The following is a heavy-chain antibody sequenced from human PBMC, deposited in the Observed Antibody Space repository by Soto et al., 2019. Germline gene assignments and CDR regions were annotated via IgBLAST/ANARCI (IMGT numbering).Heavy chain of an antibody. Sequence: PSETLSLTCAVYGGSFSGYYWSWIRQPPGKGLEWIGEINHSGSTNYNPSLKSRGTISVDTSKNQFSLKLSSVTAADTAVYYCARGHGYSSSWYRVDYWGQGTLVTVSS. CDR1: GGSFSGYY. J-gene: IGHJ4*02. D-gene: IGHD6-13*01. CDR2: INHSGST. CDR3: ARGHGYSSSWYRVDY. V-gene: IGHV4-34*01.